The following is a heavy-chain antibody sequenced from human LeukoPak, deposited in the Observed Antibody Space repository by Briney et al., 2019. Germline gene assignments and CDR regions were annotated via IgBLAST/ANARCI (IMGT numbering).Heavy chain of an antibody. J-gene: IGHJ4*02. CDR1: GYTFTGYY. CDR2: INPNSGGT. V-gene: IGHV1-2*02. CDR3: ARDRYYDILTGQGRDLDY. Sequence: ASVKVSCKASGYTFTGYYMHWVRQAPGQGLEWMGWINPNSGGTNYAQKFQGRATMTRDTSISTAYMELSRLRSDDTAVYYCARDRYYDILTGQGRDLDYWGQGTLVTVSS. D-gene: IGHD3-9*01.